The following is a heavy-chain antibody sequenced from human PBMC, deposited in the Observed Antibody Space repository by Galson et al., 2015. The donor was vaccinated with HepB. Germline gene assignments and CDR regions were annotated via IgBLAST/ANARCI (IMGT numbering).Heavy chain of an antibody. Sequence: SLRLSCAASGFTFSNAWMNWVRQAPGKGLEWVGRIKSKTDGGTTDYAAPVKGRFTISRDDSKNTLYLQMNSLKTEDTAVYYCTTVGQTRIQLWRSVGYYFDYWGQGTLVTVSS. CDR3: TTVGQTRIQLWRSVGYYFDY. V-gene: IGHV3-15*07. CDR1: GFTFSNAW. CDR2: IKSKTDGGTT. D-gene: IGHD5-18*01. J-gene: IGHJ4*02.